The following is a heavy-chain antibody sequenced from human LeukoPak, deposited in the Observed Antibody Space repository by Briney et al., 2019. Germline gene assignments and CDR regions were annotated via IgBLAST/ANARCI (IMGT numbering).Heavy chain of an antibody. CDR2: INPNSGGT. V-gene: IGHV1-2*02. J-gene: IGHJ4*02. CDR1: GYTFTGYY. Sequence: ASVKVSCKASGYTFTGYYMHWVRQAPGQGLEWMGWINPNSGGTNYAQKFQGRVTMTRDTSISTAYMELSRLRSDDAAVYYCAREGEEAYYDSSGYSLYYFDYWGQGTLVTVSS. D-gene: IGHD3-22*01. CDR3: AREGEEAYYDSSGYSLYYFDY.